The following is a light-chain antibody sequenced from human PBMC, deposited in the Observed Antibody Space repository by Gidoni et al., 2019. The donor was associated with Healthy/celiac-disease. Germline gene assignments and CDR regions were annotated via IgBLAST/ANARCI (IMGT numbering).Light chain of an antibody. V-gene: IGKV3D-15*01. Sequence: IVMSQSPATLSVSPGERATLSCRASQSVSSNLAWYQQKPGQAPRLLIYGASTRATGIPARFSGSGSGTEFTLTISSLQSEDFAVYYCQQYNNWHTFGQGTKLEIK. CDR2: GAS. CDR3: QQYNNWHT. CDR1: QSVSSN. J-gene: IGKJ2*01.